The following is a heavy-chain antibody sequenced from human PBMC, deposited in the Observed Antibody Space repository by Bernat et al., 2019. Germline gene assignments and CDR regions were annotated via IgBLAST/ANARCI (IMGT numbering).Heavy chain of an antibody. CDR3: ARAPDYGGNGELDY. Sequence: QVQLQESGPGLVKPSETLSLTCTVSGGSISSYYWSWIRQPPGKGLEWIGYIYYSGSTNYNPSLKSRVTISVDTSKNQFSLKPSSVTAADTAVYYGARAPDYGGNGELDYWGQGTLVTVSS. D-gene: IGHD4-23*01. J-gene: IGHJ4*02. CDR2: IYYSGST. CDR1: GGSISSYY. V-gene: IGHV4-59*01.